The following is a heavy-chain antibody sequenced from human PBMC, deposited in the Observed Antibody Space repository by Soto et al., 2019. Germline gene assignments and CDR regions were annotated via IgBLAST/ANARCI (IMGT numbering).Heavy chain of an antibody. CDR2: SSAYNGVT. CDR3: ARGPRSGYCSGGSCHYVDY. Sequence: QVQLVQSGGEVKKPGASVKVSCKASGYTFTSYGITWVRQAPGQGLEWMGWSSAYNGVTKYAQKFQDRVTMTTDTSTSTAYMELRSLRTDETAVYYCARGPRSGYCSGGSCHYVDYWGQGTLVTVSS. V-gene: IGHV1-18*01. D-gene: IGHD2-15*01. CDR1: GYTFTSYG. J-gene: IGHJ4*02.